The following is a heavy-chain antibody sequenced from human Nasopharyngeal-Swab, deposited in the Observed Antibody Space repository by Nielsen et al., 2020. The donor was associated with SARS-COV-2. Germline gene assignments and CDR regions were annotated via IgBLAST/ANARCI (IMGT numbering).Heavy chain of an antibody. J-gene: IGHJ4*02. Sequence: GESLKISCTASGFTFSIYEMNWVRQAPGKGLEWISYISSSGSTIYYADSVKGRFTISRDDAKNSLFLQMNSLRAEDTAVYYCASPLPLDYWGQGTLVTVSS. CDR2: ISSSGSTI. CDR3: ASPLPLDY. CDR1: GFTFSIYE. V-gene: IGHV3-48*03.